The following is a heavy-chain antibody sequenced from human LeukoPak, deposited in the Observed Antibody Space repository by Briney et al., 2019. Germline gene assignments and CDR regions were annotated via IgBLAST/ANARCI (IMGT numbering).Heavy chain of an antibody. V-gene: IGHV3-30*04. D-gene: IGHD2-15*01. Sequence: GGSLRLSCAASGFTFSSYAMYWVRQAPGKGLEWVAVISYDGSDKFYADSVKGRFTISRDSSKNTLYLQMNSLRPEDTAVYYCARDLFTGYCSPWGQGTLVTVSS. CDR2: ISYDGSDK. J-gene: IGHJ4*02. CDR3: ARDLFTGYCSP. CDR1: GFTFSSYA.